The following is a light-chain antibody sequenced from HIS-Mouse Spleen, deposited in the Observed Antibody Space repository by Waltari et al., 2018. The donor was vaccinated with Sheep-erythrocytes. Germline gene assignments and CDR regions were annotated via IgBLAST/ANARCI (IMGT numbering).Light chain of an antibody. CDR2: EGS. CDR1: SSDVGRYNL. J-gene: IGLJ3*02. CDR3: CSYAGSSTPWV. Sequence: QSALTQPASVSGSPGQSITISCTGTSSDVGRYNLVSWYQQHPGKAPKLMIYEGSTRPSGVSKRFSGSKSGNAASLTSSELQAEDEADYYCCSYAGSSTPWVFGGGTKLTVL. V-gene: IGLV2-23*01.